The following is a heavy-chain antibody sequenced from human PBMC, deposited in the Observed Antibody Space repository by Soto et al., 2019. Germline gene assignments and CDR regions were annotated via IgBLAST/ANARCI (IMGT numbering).Heavy chain of an antibody. CDR1: GGSVSSNY. CDR2: IFTSGST. J-gene: IGHJ4*02. D-gene: IGHD5-12*01. V-gene: IGHV4-4*07. CDR3: ARLPYSYSGYDETYFDY. Sequence: PSETLSLTCTVSGGSVSSNYWSWIRQPAGKGLEWIGRIFTSGSTYYNPSLKSRVTISVDTPQKLFSLKLSSVTAADTAVYYCARLPYSYSGYDETYFDYWGQGTLVTVSS.